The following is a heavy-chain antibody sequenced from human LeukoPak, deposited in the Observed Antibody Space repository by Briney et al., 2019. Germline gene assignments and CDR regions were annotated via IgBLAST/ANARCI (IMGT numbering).Heavy chain of an antibody. V-gene: IGHV3-21*01. J-gene: IGHJ6*03. CDR3: ARGLRELHNYYYYMDV. CDR1: GFTFSSYS. CDR2: ISSNSSYI. D-gene: IGHD1-7*01. Sequence: PGGSLRLSCAASGFTFSSYSMNWVRQAPGKGLEWVSSISSNSSYIYYADSVKGRFTISRDNAKNSLYLQMNSLRAEDTAVYYCARGLRELHNYYYYMDVWGKGTTVTVSS.